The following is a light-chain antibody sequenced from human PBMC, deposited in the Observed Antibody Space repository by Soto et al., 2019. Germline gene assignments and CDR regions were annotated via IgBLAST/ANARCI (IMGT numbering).Light chain of an antibody. Sequence: DIQLSQTPDSLSASVGDRVTITCKASHDINTYLHWYQQKLGKAPKLMIYDASNLETGVPSRFSGSGSGTEFTFTITSLQPEDIATYYCHQYDTVPYDFGPGTKVDI. J-gene: IGKJ3*01. V-gene: IGKV1-33*01. CDR3: HQYDTVPYD. CDR1: HDINTY. CDR2: DAS.